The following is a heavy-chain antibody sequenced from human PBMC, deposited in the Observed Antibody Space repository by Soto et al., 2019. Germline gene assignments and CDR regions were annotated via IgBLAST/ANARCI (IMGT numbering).Heavy chain of an antibody. CDR3: ASGVGGYCSSTSCYDLAFDY. CDR1: GFTFSSYW. J-gene: IGHJ4*02. D-gene: IGHD2-2*01. V-gene: IGHV3-7*01. CDR2: IKQDGSEK. Sequence: EVQLVESGGGLVQPGGSLRLSCAAPGFTFSSYWMSWVRQAPGKGLEWVANIKQDGSEKYYVDSVKGRFTISRDNAKNSLYLQMNSLRAEDTAVYYCASGVGGYCSSTSCYDLAFDYWGQGTLVTVSS.